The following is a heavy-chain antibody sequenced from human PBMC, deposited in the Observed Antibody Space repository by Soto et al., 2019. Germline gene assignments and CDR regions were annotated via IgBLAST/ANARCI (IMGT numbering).Heavy chain of an antibody. CDR2: IYYSGST. CDR1: GGSVSSGSYY. D-gene: IGHD3-22*01. CDR3: ARLGYYDSSVDY. V-gene: IGHV4-61*01. Sequence: SETLSLTCTVSGGSVSSGSYYWSWIRQPPGKGLEWIGYIYYSGSTNYNPSLKSRVTISVDTSKNQFSLKLGSVTAADTAVYYCARLGYYDSSVDYWGQGTLVTVSS. J-gene: IGHJ4*02.